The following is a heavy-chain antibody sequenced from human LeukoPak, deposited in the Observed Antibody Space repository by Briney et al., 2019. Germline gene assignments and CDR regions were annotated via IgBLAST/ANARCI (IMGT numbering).Heavy chain of an antibody. CDR2: IYYSGST. Sequence: SETLSLTCTVSGDSISSSGSYWGWIRQPPGKGLEWIGSIYYSGSTYYNPSLKSRVTISVDTSKNQFSLKLSSMTAADTAVYYCARLRIWWGGFDYWGQGTLVTVSS. CDR1: GDSISSSGSY. D-gene: IGHD5-12*01. V-gene: IGHV4-39*01. J-gene: IGHJ4*02. CDR3: ARLRIWWGGFDY.